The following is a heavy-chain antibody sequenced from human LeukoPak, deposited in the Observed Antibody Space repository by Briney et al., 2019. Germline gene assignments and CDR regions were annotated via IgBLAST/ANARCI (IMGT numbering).Heavy chain of an antibody. CDR3: ARDLTC. D-gene: IGHD3-9*01. Sequence: SKTLSLTCTVSGGPISSYYWSGIRQPPGKGLEWSGYIYYSGSTNYNPSLKSRVTISVDTSKNQFSLKLSSVTAADTAVYYCARDLTCWGQGALVTVSS. V-gene: IGHV4-59*01. J-gene: IGHJ4*02. CDR1: GGPISSYY. CDR2: IYYSGST.